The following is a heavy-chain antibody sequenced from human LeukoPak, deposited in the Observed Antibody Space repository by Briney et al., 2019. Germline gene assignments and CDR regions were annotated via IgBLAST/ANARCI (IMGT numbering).Heavy chain of an antibody. D-gene: IGHD4-17*01. CDR2: IYYSGST. V-gene: IGHV4-31*03. J-gene: IGHJ4*02. Sequence: HPSETLSLTCTVSGGSISSGGYYWSWIRHHPGKGLEWIGYIYYSGSTYYNPSLKSRVTISVDTSKNQFSLKLSSVTAADTAVYHCARVAYGDLLWYFDYWGQGTLVTVSS. CDR3: ARVAYGDLLWYFDY. CDR1: GGSISSGGYY.